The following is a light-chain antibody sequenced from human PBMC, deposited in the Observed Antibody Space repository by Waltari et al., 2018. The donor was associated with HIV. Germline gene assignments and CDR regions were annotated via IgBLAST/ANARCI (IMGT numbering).Light chain of an antibody. CDR3: SSCAGSNWV. Sequence: QSALTQPPSASGSPGQSVTISCTGTSSDVGGYNYVSWYQQHPGKAPKFIIYEVSKRPSGVPDRFSGSKSGNTASLTVSGLQAEDEADYYCSSCAGSNWVFGGGTKLTVL. CDR1: SSDVGGYNY. V-gene: IGLV2-8*01. CDR2: EVS. J-gene: IGLJ3*02.